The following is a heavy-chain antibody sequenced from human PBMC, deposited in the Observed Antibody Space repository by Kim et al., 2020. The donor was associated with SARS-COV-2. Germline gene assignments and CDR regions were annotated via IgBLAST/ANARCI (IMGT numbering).Heavy chain of an antibody. CDR1: GASISTRNFY. CDR3: AKYQTSTMLDY. Sequence: SETLSLTCSVSGASISTRNFYWGWVRQPPGKGLEWIGTIHYGGSTNYNPSLKSRVTISEVTSKNQFFLKVTSVTAADTAMYYCAKYQTSTMLDYWGQGTL. J-gene: IGHJ4*02. V-gene: IGHV4-39*01. D-gene: IGHD2-2*01. CDR2: IHYGGST.